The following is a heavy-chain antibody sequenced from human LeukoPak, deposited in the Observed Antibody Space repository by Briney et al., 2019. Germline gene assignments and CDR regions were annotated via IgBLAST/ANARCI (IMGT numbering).Heavy chain of an antibody. V-gene: IGHV3-20*04. CDR1: GFTFDDYG. J-gene: IGHJ3*02. CDR2: INWNGGST. CDR3: AREKRGSYPSSDAFDI. D-gene: IGHD1-26*01. Sequence: GGSLRLSCAASGFTFDDYGMSWVRQAPGKGLEWVSGINWNGGSTGYADSVKGRFTISRDNAKNSLYLQMNSLRAEDTALYYCAREKRGSYPSSDAFDIWGQGTMVTVSS.